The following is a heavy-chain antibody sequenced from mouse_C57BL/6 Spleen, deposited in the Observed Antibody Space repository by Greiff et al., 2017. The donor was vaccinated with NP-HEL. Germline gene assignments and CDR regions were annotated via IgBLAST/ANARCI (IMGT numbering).Heavy chain of an antibody. V-gene: IGHV5-17*01. CDR2: ISSGSSTI. D-gene: IGHD1-1*01. J-gene: IGHJ4*01. CDR3: ASTTVRAMDY. Sequence: EVHLVESGGGLVKPGGSLKLSCAASGFTFSDYGMHWVRQAPEKGLEWVAYISSGSSTIYYADTVKGRFTISRDNAKNTLFLQMTSLRSEDTAMYYCASTTVRAMDYWGQGTSVTVSS. CDR1: GFTFSDYG.